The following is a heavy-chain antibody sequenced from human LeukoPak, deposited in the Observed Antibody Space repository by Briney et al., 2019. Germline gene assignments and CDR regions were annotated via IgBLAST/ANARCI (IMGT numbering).Heavy chain of an antibody. Sequence: WETLSLTCTVSGGSISTFYWSWIRQPPGKGLDWIGYIYYSGITNYNPSLKSRVTISVDTSKNQFSLKLSSVTAADTAVYYCARQGSGSRAAFDYLGQGSLVTVSS. J-gene: IGHJ4*02. CDR2: IYYSGIT. V-gene: IGHV4-59*08. D-gene: IGHD1-26*01. CDR1: GGSISTFY. CDR3: ARQGSGSRAAFDY.